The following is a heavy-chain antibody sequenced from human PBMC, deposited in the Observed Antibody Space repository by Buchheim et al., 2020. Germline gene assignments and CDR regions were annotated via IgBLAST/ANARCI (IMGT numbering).Heavy chain of an antibody. CDR2: ISGHGVST. J-gene: IGHJ4*02. CDR1: GFSFSNYA. V-gene: IGHV3-23*01. CDR3: AKDSTYFESSGNFDY. D-gene: IGHD3-22*01. Sequence: EVQLLESGGGLVQPGGSLRLSCAASGFSFSNYAMSWVRQAPGKGLDWVSAISGHGVSTYYADSVKGRFTLSRANSKNTLFLQMNSLRAEDTAIYYCAKDSTYFESSGNFDYWGQGTL.